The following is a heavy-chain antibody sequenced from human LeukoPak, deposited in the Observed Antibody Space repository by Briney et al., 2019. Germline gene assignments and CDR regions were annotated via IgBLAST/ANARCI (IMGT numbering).Heavy chain of an antibody. CDR3: AKNYGYSGYDCLDY. D-gene: IGHD5-12*01. V-gene: IGHV3-23*01. CDR1: GFTFSSYA. J-gene: IGHJ4*02. Sequence: HPGGSLRLSCAASGFTFSSYAMSWVRQAPGKGLEWVSAISGSGGSTYYADSVKGRFTISRDNSKNTLYLQMNSLRAEDTAVYYCAKNYGYSGYDCLDYWGQGTLVTVSS. CDR2: ISGSGGST.